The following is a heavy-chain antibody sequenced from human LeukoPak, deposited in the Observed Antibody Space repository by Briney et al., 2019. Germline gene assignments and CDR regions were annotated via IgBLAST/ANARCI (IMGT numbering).Heavy chain of an antibody. V-gene: IGHV3-15*01. Sequence: PGGSLRLSCAACGFTFSNAWMSWVRQAPGKGLEWVGRIKSKTDGGTTDYAAPVKGRFTISRDDSKNTLYLQMNSLKTEDTAVYYCTTDAGDVRRVIMSWGQGTLVTVSS. CDR3: TTDAGDVRRVIMS. CDR1: GFTFSNAW. D-gene: IGHD3-10*02. CDR2: IKSKTDGGTT. J-gene: IGHJ5*02.